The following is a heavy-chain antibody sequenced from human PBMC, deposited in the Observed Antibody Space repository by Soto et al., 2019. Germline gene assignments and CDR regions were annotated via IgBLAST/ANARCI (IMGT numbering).Heavy chain of an antibody. CDR3: ARQVRYYDSSGDGYYYYGMDV. Sequence: GESLKISCKGSGYNFKNYWIGWVRQMSGKGLEWMGIIFPGDSGTKYSPSFQGQVTISADKSISTAYLQWSSLKASDTTMYYCARQVRYYDSSGDGYYYYGMDVWGQGTTVTVSS. D-gene: IGHD3-22*01. J-gene: IGHJ6*02. V-gene: IGHV5-51*01. CDR1: GYNFKNYW. CDR2: IFPGDSGT.